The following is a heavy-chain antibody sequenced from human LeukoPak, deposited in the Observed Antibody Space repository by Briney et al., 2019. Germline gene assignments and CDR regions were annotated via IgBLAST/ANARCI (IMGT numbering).Heavy chain of an antibody. J-gene: IGHJ4*02. V-gene: IGHV4-59*01. CDR3: ASGEYSSGWYGLDY. Sequence: SETLSLTCAVYGGSFSGYYWSWIRQPPGKGLEWIGYIYYSGSTNYNPSLKSRVTISVDTSKNQFSLKLSSVTAADTAVYYCASGEYSSGWYGLDYWGQGTLVTVSS. CDR2: IYYSGST. CDR1: GGSFSGYY. D-gene: IGHD6-19*01.